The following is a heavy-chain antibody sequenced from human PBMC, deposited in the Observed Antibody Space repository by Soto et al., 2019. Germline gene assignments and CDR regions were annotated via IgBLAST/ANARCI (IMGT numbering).Heavy chain of an antibody. Sequence: SVKVSCKASGGTFSSYAISWVRQAPGQGLEWMGGIIPIFGTANYAQKFQGRVTITADESTSTAYMELSSLRSEDTAVYYCARDLSLHIAVAGPFDYWGQGTLVTVSS. V-gene: IGHV1-69*13. CDR2: IIPIFGTA. CDR3: ARDLSLHIAVAGPFDY. J-gene: IGHJ4*02. D-gene: IGHD6-19*01. CDR1: GGTFSSYA.